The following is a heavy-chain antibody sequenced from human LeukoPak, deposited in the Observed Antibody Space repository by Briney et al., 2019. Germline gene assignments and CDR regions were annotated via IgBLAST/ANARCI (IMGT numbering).Heavy chain of an antibody. J-gene: IGHJ3*02. CDR3: ARETAMVMGAFDI. D-gene: IGHD5-18*01. CDR1: GYTFTGYY. Sequence: ASVKVSCKASGYTFTGYYMHWVRQAPGQGLEWMGWINPNSGGTNYAQKFQGRVTMTRDTSISTAYMELSSLRSEDTAVYYCARETAMVMGAFDIWGQGTMVTVSS. V-gene: IGHV1-2*02. CDR2: INPNSGGT.